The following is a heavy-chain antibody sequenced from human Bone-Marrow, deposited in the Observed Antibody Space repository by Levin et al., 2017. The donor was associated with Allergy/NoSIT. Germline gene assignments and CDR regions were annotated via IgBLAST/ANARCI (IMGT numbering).Heavy chain of an antibody. J-gene: IGHJ6*02. V-gene: IGHV3-21*01. CDR2: ITTGSNYK. D-gene: IGHD1/OR15-1a*01. CDR3: ARSHPLTGTTHFSYHDGMDV. CDR1: GFDFHIYI. Sequence: LSLTCEASGFDFHIYIMNWVRQAPGKGLEWLSSITTGSNYKYYVDSVRGRFVISRDNGKNSLYLQMNSLRAEDTAVYYCARSHPLTGTTHFSYHDGMDVWGQGTSVTVSS.